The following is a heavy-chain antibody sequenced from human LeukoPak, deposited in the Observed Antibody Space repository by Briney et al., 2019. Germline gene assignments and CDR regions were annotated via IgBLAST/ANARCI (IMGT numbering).Heavy chain of an antibody. CDR3: ARVSGIQLPPYYYYYYMDV. V-gene: IGHV4-39*07. Sequence: SETLSLTCTVSGGSISSSSYYWGWIRQPPGKGLEWIGSNYYSGSTNYNPSLKSRVTISVDTSKNQFSLKLSSVTAADTAVYYCARVSGIQLPPYYYYYYMDVWGKGTTVTVSS. CDR1: GGSISSSSYY. J-gene: IGHJ6*03. CDR2: NYYSGST. D-gene: IGHD5-18*01.